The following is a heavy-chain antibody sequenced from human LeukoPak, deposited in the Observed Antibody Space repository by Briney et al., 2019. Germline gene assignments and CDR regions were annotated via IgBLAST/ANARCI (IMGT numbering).Heavy chain of an antibody. D-gene: IGHD1-26*01. CDR3: AREAGGSYYY. CDR2: IIPIFGTA. Sequence: SVKVSCKASGGTFSSYAISWVRQAPGQGLEWMGGIIPIFGTANYAQKLQGRVTMTTDTSTSTAYMELRSLRSDDTAVYYCAREAGGSYYYWGQGTLVTVSS. J-gene: IGHJ4*02. CDR1: GGTFSSYA. V-gene: IGHV1-69*05.